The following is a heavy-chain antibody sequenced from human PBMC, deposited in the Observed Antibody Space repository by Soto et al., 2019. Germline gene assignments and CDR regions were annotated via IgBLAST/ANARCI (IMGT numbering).Heavy chain of an antibody. J-gene: IGHJ4*02. D-gene: IGHD7-27*01. V-gene: IGHV3-74*01. CDR3: ASSLLTPFDY. Sequence: EVQLVESGGGLVQPGGSWRLSCAASGFTSNSSWFNWVGQAPGKGLVWVSRINSDGSSTSYADSVKGRFTISRDNAKNTLYLQMNSLRAEDTAVYYCASSLLTPFDYWGQGTLVTVSS. CDR2: INSDGSST. CDR1: GFTSNSSW.